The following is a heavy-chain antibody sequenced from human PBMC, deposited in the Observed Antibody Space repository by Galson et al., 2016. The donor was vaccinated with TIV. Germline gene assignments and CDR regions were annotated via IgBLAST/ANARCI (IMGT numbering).Heavy chain of an antibody. CDR1: GFTFSSWH. Sequence: SLRLSCAASGFTFSSWHMDWVRQAPGEGLEWISFITYTSATIYYADSVKGRFTISRDNSENTLYLQMNSLRAEDTAVYYCARDGGHYSAFQYWGQGTLVTVSS. CDR2: ITYTSATI. D-gene: IGHD3-22*01. V-gene: IGHV3-48*01. J-gene: IGHJ1*01. CDR3: ARDGGHYSAFQY.